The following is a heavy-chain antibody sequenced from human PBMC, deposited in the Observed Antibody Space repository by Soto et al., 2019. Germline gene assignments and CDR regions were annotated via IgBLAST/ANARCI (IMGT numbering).Heavy chain of an antibody. CDR1: GFTFSSYA. D-gene: IGHD2-2*01. CDR3: AAGEGVPAAMGY. J-gene: IGHJ4*02. Sequence: EVQLLESGGGLVQPGGSLRLSCAASGFTFSSYAMSWVRQAPGKGLEWVSAISGSGGSTYYADSVKGRFTISRDNSKNTLYLQVNSLGAEDTAVYYCAAGEGVPAAMGYWGQGTLVTVSS. V-gene: IGHV3-23*01. CDR2: ISGSGGST.